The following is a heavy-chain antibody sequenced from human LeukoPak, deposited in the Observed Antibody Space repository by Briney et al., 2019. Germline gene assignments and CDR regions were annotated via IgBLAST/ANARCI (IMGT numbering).Heavy chain of an antibody. V-gene: IGHV3-30*02. D-gene: IGHD4-23*01. CDR1: GFTFSSYG. J-gene: IGHJ4*02. Sequence: GGSLRLSCAASGFTFSSYGMHWVRQAPGKGLEWVAFIRYDGSNKYYADSVKGRFTISRDNSKNTLYLQMNSLRAEDTAVYYCARANGGTYYFDYWGQGTLVTVSS. CDR2: IRYDGSNK. CDR3: ARANGGTYYFDY.